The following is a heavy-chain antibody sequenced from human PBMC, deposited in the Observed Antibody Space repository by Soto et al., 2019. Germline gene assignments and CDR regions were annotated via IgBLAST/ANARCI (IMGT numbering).Heavy chain of an antibody. Sequence: LQLQESGPGLVKPSETLSLTCTVSGATISGSASYWVWIRQPPGKGLEWIGSIYYSGDTYYTSSPKGRVTVSLATSKIQFSRKLYPMTATDTAVYYWTRCDYDGSGSPVSGQGTMVTVSS. V-gene: IGHV4-39*01. CDR1: GATISGSASY. CDR3: TRCDYDGSGSPV. D-gene: IGHD3-10*01. CDR2: IYYSGDT. J-gene: IGHJ3*01.